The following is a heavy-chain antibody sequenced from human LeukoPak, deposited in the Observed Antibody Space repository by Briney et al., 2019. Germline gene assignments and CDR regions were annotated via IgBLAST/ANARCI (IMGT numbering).Heavy chain of an antibody. CDR3: ARGLLYDFWSRIGRMRMYV. Sequence: ASVKVSCEASGYTFTSYDINWVRQATGQGLEWMGWMNPNSGNTGYAQKFQGRVTMTRNTSISTAYMELSSLRSEDTAVYYCARGLLYDFWSRIGRMRMYVSGKGTTVTVSS. V-gene: IGHV1-8*01. CDR1: GYTFTSYD. CDR2: MNPNSGNT. D-gene: IGHD3-3*01. J-gene: IGHJ6*04.